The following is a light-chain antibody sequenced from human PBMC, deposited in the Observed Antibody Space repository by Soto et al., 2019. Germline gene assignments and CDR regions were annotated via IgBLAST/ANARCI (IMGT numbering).Light chain of an antibody. J-gene: IGKJ1*01. V-gene: IGKV2-28*01. CDR2: LGS. CDR3: MQALQTPWT. CDR1: QSLLHSDGYNY. Sequence: DIVMTQSPLSLPVTPGEPASISCRSSQSLLHSDGYNYLDWYLQKPGQSPQLLICLGSNRASGVHDRYRCSGSGTDFTLKISRVEAEDFGVYYCMQALQTPWTFGQGTQVEIQ.